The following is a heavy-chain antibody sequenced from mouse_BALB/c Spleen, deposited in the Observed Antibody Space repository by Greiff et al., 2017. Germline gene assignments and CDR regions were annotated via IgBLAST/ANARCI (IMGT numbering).Heavy chain of an antibody. D-gene: IGHD1-2*01. CDR2: IDPANGNT. J-gene: IGHJ3*01. V-gene: IGHV14-3*02. CDR3: ARGLLRLRDWFAY. Sequence: LVESGAELVKPGASVKLSCTASGFNIKDTYMHWVKQRPEQGLEWIGRIDPANGNTKYDPKFQGKATITADTSSNTAYLQLSSLTSEDTAVYYCARGLLRLRDWFAYWGQGTLVTVSA. CDR1: GFNIKDTY.